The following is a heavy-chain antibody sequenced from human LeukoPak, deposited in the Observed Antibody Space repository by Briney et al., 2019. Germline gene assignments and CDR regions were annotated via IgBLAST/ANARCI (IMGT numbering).Heavy chain of an antibody. CDR1: GYTFTSYI. J-gene: IGHJ6*03. CDR3: ARDRHIAAAVYYYYMDV. CDR2: INTYNGNT. Sequence: ASVKVSCKVSGYTFTSYIISWVRQAPGQGLEWMGWINTYNGNTDDAQRVQGRVTMTTDTSTSTAYMELRSLRSDDTAVYYCARDRHIAAAVYYYYMDVWGKGTPVTVSS. D-gene: IGHD6-13*01. V-gene: IGHV1-18*01.